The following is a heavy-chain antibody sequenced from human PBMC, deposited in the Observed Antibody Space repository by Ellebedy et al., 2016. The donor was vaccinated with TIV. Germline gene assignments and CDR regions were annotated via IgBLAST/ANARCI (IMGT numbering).Heavy chain of an antibody. CDR2: IKGDGSST. CDR3: ARDLHIVASNY. Sequence: GESLKISCSGSGFTFSTYAMHWFRQAPGKGLVWVSRIKGDGSSTNYADSVKGRFTISRDNAKNTLYLQMNSLRADDTAVYYCARDLHIVASNYWGQGTLVTVSS. D-gene: IGHD5-12*01. V-gene: IGHV3-74*01. CDR1: GFTFSTYA. J-gene: IGHJ4*02.